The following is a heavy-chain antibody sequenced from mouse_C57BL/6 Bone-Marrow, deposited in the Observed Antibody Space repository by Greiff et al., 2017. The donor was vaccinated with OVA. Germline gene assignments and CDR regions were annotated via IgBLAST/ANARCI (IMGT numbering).Heavy chain of an antibody. J-gene: IGHJ2*01. CDR2: INPYNGGT. V-gene: IGHV1-19*01. CDR3: ARHYYGSSYFDY. D-gene: IGHD1-1*01. CDR1: GYTFTDYY. Sequence: EVQLQQSGPVLVKPGASVKMSCKASGYTFTDYYMNWVKQSHGKSLEWIGVINPYNGGTSYNQKFKGKATLTVDKSSSTAYMELNSLTSEDSAVYYCARHYYGSSYFDYWGQGTTLTVSS.